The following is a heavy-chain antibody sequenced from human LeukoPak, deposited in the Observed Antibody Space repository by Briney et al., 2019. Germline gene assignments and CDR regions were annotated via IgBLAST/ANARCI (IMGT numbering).Heavy chain of an antibody. Sequence: TGGSLRLSCAASGFTFSSYSMNWVRQAPGKGLEWVSYISSSSSTIYYADSVKGRFTISRDNAKNSLYLQMNSLRAEDTAVYYCARAVLDSWSGYYLDYWGQGTLVTVSS. CDR1: GFTFSSYS. D-gene: IGHD3-3*01. CDR3: ARAVLDSWSGYYLDY. CDR2: ISSSSSTI. V-gene: IGHV3-48*01. J-gene: IGHJ4*02.